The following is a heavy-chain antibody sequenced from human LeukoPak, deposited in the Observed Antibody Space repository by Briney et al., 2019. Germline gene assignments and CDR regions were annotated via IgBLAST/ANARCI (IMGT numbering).Heavy chain of an antibody. CDR3: ARSVGTAVPHFFDD. Sequence: PGGSLRLSCITSGFTFEESGFSWVRQAAGKGLEWVSGINWNGATTAYADSVRGRFTISRDNAKASVYLQMDSLRDDDTAFYYCARSVGTAVPHFFDDWGQGTLVTVSS. V-gene: IGHV3-20*04. D-gene: IGHD2-21*02. CDR2: INWNGATT. J-gene: IGHJ4*02. CDR1: GFTFEESG.